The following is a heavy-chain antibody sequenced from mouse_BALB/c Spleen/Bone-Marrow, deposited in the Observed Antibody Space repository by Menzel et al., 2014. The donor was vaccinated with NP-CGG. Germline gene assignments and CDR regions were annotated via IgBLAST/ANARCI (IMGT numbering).Heavy chain of an antibody. CDR1: GFTFNDYY. V-gene: IGHV7-3*02. CDR2: IRNKANGYKT. J-gene: IGHJ2*01. CDR3: ARDMGLLRFDY. D-gene: IGHD1-1*01. Sequence: DVKLVESGGGLVQPGGSLRLSCATSGFTFNDYYMSWVRQPPGKALEWLAFIRNKANGYKTEYSASVKGRFTISRDNSQIILYLQMNTLRADDSATYYCARDMGLLRFDYWGHGTTLTVSS.